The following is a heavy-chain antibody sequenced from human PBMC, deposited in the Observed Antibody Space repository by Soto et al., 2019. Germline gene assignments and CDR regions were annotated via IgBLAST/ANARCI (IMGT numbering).Heavy chain of an antibody. Sequence: PGGSLRLSCAASGFTFSGSAMHWVRQASGKGLEWVGRIRSKANNYATAYAASLEGRFTISRDDSKNSLFLQMYSLKTEDTAVYYCSRAGILTTPYYFDYWGQGTLVTVSS. D-gene: IGHD4-4*01. CDR1: GFTFSGSA. CDR3: SRAGILTTPYYFDY. CDR2: IRSKANNYAT. J-gene: IGHJ4*01. V-gene: IGHV3-73*01.